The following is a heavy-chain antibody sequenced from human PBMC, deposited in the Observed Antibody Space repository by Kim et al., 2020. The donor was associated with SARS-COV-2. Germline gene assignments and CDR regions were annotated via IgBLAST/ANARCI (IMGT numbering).Heavy chain of an antibody. D-gene: IGHD2-21*02. CDR3: ARDAYCGGDCYSSFDY. J-gene: IGHJ4*02. Sequence: SVKGRFTISRDNAKNTLYLKMNSLRAEDTAVYYCARDAYCGGDCYSSFDYWGQGTLVTVSS. V-gene: IGHV3-74*01.